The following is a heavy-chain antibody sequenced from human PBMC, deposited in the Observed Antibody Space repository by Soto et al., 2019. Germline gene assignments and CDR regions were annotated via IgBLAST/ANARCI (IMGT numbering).Heavy chain of an antibody. CDR1: GYSFTSYW. D-gene: IGHD1-26*01. CDR2: IYPGDSDT. CDR3: ARRKDSEGYPTDAFYI. V-gene: IGHV5-51*01. Sequence: GESLKISCKGSGYSFTSYWIGWVLQMPWKGLEWMGIIYPGDSDTRYSPSFQGQVTISADKSISTAYLQWSSLKASDTAMYYCARRKDSEGYPTDAFYIWGQGTMVTVSS. J-gene: IGHJ3*02.